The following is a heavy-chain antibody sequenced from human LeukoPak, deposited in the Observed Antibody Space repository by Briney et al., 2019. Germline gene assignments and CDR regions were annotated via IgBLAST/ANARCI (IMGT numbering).Heavy chain of an antibody. CDR1: GGSISSSTYY. V-gene: IGHV4-39*07. D-gene: IGHD5-18*01. CDR3: ARALIQLWFGLDY. Sequence: SETLSLTCTVSGGSISSSTYYWGWIRQPPGKGLEWIGSIFYSGRTYYNPSLKSRVTISVDTSKSQFSLKLSSVTAADTAVYYCARALIQLWFGLDYWGQGTLVTVSS. CDR2: IFYSGRT. J-gene: IGHJ4*02.